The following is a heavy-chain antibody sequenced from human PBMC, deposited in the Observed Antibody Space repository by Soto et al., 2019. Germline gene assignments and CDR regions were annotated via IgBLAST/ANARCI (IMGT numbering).Heavy chain of an antibody. V-gene: IGHV4-59*03. D-gene: IGHD3-22*01. CDR2: ISFSGST. CDR1: GGSISNYY. J-gene: IGHJ3*02. Sequence: QVQLQESGPGLVKPSETLSLTCTVSGGSISNYYWSWIRQPPGKGLEWIGYISFSGSTNYNPSLNSRVTISLDSSRNQFSLKLSSVTAADTAVYYCVRDPLGRGYDIWGQGTMVTVAS. CDR3: VRDPLGRGYDI.